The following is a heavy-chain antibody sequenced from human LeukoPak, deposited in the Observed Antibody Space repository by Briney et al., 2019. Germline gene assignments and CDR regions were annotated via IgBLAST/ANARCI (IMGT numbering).Heavy chain of an antibody. V-gene: IGHV1-2*02. J-gene: IGHJ4*02. D-gene: IGHD6-19*01. CDR3: AIASDWYYFDH. CDR1: GYSFTGYY. CDR2: INPNSGDT. Sequence: GASVKVSCKAFGYSFTGYYIHWVRQAPGQGLEWMGWINPNSGDTNYAQKFQGRVTMTRDTSISKAYMELSRLKSDDTAVYYCAIASDWYYFDHWGQGTLVTVSS.